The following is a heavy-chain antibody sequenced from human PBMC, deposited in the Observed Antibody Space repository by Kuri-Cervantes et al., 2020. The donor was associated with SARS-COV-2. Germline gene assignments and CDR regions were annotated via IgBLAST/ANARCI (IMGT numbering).Heavy chain of an antibody. J-gene: IGHJ5*02. Sequence: AESLSLSCTVDGGSLSSSSYYWGWIRQPPGKGLEWIGSIYYSGSTYYNPSLKSRVTISVDTSKNQFSLKLSSVTAADTAVYYCARHDYDFWGGSIGWFVPWGQGTLVTVSS. D-gene: IGHD3-3*01. CDR2: IYYSGST. CDR1: GGSLSSSSYY. V-gene: IGHV4-39*01. CDR3: ARHDYDFWGGSIGWFVP.